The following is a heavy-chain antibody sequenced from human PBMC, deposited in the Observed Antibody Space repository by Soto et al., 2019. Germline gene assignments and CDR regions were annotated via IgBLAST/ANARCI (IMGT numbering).Heavy chain of an antibody. J-gene: IGHJ5*02. CDR1: GGSISSGSYF. D-gene: IGHD2-15*01. CDR3: ARVLRTPSTHLDR. V-gene: IGHV4-31*03. CDR2: IYYTGST. Sequence: SETLSLNCTVSGGSISSGSYFWSWVRQRPGEGLEWIGNIYYTGSTYYNLSLKSRVAISVDTSKNHFSLTLTSLTPADTAIYYCARVLRTPSTHLDRWGQGNLVTAPQ.